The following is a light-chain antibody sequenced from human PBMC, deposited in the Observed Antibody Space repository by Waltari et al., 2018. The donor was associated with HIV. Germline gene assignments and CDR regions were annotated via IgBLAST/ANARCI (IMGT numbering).Light chain of an antibody. V-gene: IGLV2-14*01. J-gene: IGLJ3*02. Sequence: QPALTQPASVSGPPGQSITIPCTGTSSDVGGYNYVSCYQQHPGKAPKLMLYAVSNRPSGVSNRFSGSKSGNTASLTISGLQAEDEADYYCSSYTSSSTRVFGGGTKLTVL. CDR3: SSYTSSSTRV. CDR2: AVS. CDR1: SSDVGGYNY.